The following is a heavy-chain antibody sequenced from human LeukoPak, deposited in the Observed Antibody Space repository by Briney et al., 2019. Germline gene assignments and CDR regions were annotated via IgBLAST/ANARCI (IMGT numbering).Heavy chain of an antibody. J-gene: IGHJ4*02. CDR3: ARPSTAAAGYYFDY. V-gene: IGHV5-51*01. CDR2: IYPGDSDT. CDR1: GYRFTNYW. D-gene: IGHD6-13*01. Sequence: GESLKISCKGSGYRFTNYWIGWVRQMPGKGLEWMGIIYPGDSDTRYSPSFQGQVTISADRSIATAYLQWSSLKAWDTAMYYCARPSTAAAGYYFDYWGQGTLVTVSS.